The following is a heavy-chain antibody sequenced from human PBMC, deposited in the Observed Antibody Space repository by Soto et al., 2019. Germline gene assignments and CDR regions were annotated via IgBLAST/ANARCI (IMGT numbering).Heavy chain of an antibody. V-gene: IGHV1-2*02. CDR2: INPNSGGT. CDR1: GYTFTGYY. Sequence: ASVKVSCKASGYTFTGYYMQWVRQAPGQGLEWMGWINPNSGGTNYAQKFQGRVTMTRDTSISTAYMELSRLRSDDTAVYYCARGQGGYYDSSGYYEFDYWGQGTLVTVSS. D-gene: IGHD3-22*01. J-gene: IGHJ4*02. CDR3: ARGQGGYYDSSGYYEFDY.